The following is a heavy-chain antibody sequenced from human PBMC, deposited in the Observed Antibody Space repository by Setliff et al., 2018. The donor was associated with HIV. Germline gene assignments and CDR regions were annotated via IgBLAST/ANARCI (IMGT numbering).Heavy chain of an antibody. D-gene: IGHD5-18*01. J-gene: IGHJ6*03. CDR1: GGSFSGYC. V-gene: IGHV4-59*01. Sequence: PSETLSLTCAVFGGSFSGYCWSWIRQPPGKGLEWIGYIYYSGVTNYNPSLKSRVTISLDTSKNQFSLKLTSVTAADTAVYYCARDDRYSSGHYENYYYMDVWGKGTTVTVSS. CDR3: ARDDRYSSGHYENYYYMDV. CDR2: IYYSGVT.